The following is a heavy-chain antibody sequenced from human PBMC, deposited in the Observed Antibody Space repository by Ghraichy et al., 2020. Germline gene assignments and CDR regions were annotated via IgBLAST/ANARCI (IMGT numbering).Heavy chain of an antibody. D-gene: IGHD6-19*01. J-gene: IGHJ6*02. CDR2: ISGSGGST. CDR1: GFTFSSYA. CDR3: AKDLIIEVAGTGYYYYYGMDV. Sequence: GGSLRLSCAASGFTFSSYAMSWVRQAPGKGLEWVSAISGSGGSTYYADSVKGRFTISRANYKNTLYLQMNSLRAEDTAVYYCAKDLIIEVAGTGYYYYYGMDVWGQGITVTVSS. V-gene: IGHV3-23*01.